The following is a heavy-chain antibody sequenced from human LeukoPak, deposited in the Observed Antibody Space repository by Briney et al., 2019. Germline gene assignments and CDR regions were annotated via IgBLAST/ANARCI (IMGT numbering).Heavy chain of an antibody. V-gene: IGHV1-8*01. CDR1: GYTFATYE. D-gene: IGHD1-14*01. J-gene: IGHJ5*02. CDR2: VHPNSGNT. CDR3: SRGPRNDP. Sequence: ASVKVSCKTSGYTFATYEINWVRQAAGQGLEWMGWVHPNSGNTDYAQKLQGRVTMTRNTSISTAYMELSSLRSEDTAVYYCSRGPRNDPWGQGTLVTVSS.